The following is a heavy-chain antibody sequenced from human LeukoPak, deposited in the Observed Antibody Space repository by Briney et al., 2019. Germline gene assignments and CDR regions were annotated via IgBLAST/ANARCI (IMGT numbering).Heavy chain of an antibody. J-gene: IGHJ4*02. V-gene: IGHV4-39*07. D-gene: IGHD6-13*01. CDR1: GGSISSSSYY. CDR2: IYYSGST. Sequence: SETLSLTCTVSGGSISSSSYYWGWIRQPPGKGLEWIGSIYYSGSTYYNPSLKSRVTISVDTSKNQFSLKLSSVTAADTAVYYCAREMEGSSWTTFDYWGQGTLVTVSS. CDR3: AREMEGSSWTTFDY.